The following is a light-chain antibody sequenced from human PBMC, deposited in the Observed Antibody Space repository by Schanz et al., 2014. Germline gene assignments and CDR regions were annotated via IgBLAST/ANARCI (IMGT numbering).Light chain of an antibody. V-gene: IGKV1-39*01. CDR2: TAS. Sequence: DIQMTQSPSSLSASVGDRVTITCRASQSISRYVNWYQQKPGKAPNLMIYTASSLQSGIPSRFSGSGSGTDFTLTISSLQPEDFATCYCQQSYSTPYTFGRGTKLEIK. CDR3: QQSYSTPYT. CDR1: QSISRY. J-gene: IGKJ2*01.